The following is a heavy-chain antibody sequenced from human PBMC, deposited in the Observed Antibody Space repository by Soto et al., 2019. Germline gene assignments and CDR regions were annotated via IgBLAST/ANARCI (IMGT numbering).Heavy chain of an antibody. Sequence: ESGGGVVQPGRSLRLSCAASGFTFSSYGMHWVRQAPGKGLEWVAVIWYDGSNKYYADSVKGRFTISRDNSKNTLYLQMNSLRAEDTAVYYCARSVATIRFVFDYWGQGTLVTVSS. CDR2: IWYDGSNK. CDR3: ARSVATIRFVFDY. D-gene: IGHD5-12*01. J-gene: IGHJ4*02. V-gene: IGHV3-33*01. CDR1: GFTFSSYG.